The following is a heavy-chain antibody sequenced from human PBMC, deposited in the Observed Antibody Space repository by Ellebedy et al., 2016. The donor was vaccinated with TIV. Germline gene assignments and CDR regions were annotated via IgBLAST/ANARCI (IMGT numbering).Heavy chain of an antibody. V-gene: IGHV4-59*01. CDR3: ARGPASGYSYG. J-gene: IGHJ4*02. Sequence: MPSETLSLTCTVSGGSISSYYWSWIRQPPGKGLEWIGYIYYSGSTNYNPSLKSRVTISVDTSKNQFSLKLSSVTAADTAVYYCARGPASGYSYGWGQGTLVTVSS. CDR2: IYYSGST. D-gene: IGHD5-18*01. CDR1: GGSISSYY.